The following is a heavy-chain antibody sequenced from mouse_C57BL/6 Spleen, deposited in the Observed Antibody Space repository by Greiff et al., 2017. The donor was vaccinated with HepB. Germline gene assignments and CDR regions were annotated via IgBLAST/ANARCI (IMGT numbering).Heavy chain of an antibody. Sequence: VQLVESGAELVKPGASVKISCKASGYAFSSYWMNWVKQRPGKGLEWIGQIYPGDGDTNYNGKFKGKATLTADTSSSTAYMQLSSLTSEDSAVYFCARSEDYDGFAYWGQGTLVTVSA. CDR1: GYAFSSYW. V-gene: IGHV1-80*01. CDR2: IYPGDGDT. D-gene: IGHD2-4*01. J-gene: IGHJ3*01. CDR3: ARSEDYDGFAY.